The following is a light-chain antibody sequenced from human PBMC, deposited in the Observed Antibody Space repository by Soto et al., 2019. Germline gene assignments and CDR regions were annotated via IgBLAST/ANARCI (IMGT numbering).Light chain of an antibody. V-gene: IGKV1D-12*01. CDR2: AAS. Sequence: DIQMTQSPSSRSASVGDTVTITCRSSQDVGRWLSWYQQKPGKAPKILIFAASSLQSGVPSRFSGSGSGTDFTLTITSLQSEDFATYYCQHAKSFPVTFGQGTRLEIK. J-gene: IGKJ5*01. CDR1: QDVGRW. CDR3: QHAKSFPVT.